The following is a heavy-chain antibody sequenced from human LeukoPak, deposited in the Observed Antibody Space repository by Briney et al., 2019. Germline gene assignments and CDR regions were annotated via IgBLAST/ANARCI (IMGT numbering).Heavy chain of an antibody. CDR1: GFTFSENN. J-gene: IGHJ4*02. V-gene: IGHV3-30-3*01. Sequence: GGSLRLSCAASGFTFSENNVHWVRQAPGKGLEWVALLSNDGNNYAYADSVKGRFTISRDNSKNTLYLQMDSLRTEDTAVYYCARDFFPIVDSSWYEIGYWGQGTLVTVSS. CDR3: ARDFFPIVDSSWYEIGY. D-gene: IGHD6-13*01. CDR2: LSNDGNNY.